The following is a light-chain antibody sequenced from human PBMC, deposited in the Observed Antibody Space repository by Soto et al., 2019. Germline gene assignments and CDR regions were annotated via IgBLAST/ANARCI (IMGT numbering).Light chain of an antibody. V-gene: IGLV2-18*02. J-gene: IGLJ1*01. CDR1: SSDVGNSNG. Sequence: QSVLTQPPSVPGSPGQSVAISCTGTSSDVGNSNGVSWYHQPPGTAPKLLIYDVNNRPSGVLDRFSGSKSGNTASLTISGLQAEDEGDYYGSSYTSSSTYVFGTGTKVTVL. CDR3: SSYTSSSTYV. CDR2: DVN.